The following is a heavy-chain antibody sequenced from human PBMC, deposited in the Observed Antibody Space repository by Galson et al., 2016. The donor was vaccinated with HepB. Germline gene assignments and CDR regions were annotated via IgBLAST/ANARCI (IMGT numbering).Heavy chain of an antibody. Sequence: SVKVSCKASGYTFSNYGINWVRQAPGQGLEWMGYFNIHYGSANYAQRLQDRFTMTTDTSTTTAYMELRSLRSDDTAVYYCARDKLLYSSGSYYHADVWGQGTTVTVSS. CDR1: GYTFSNYG. CDR3: ARDKLLYSSGSYYHADV. J-gene: IGHJ6*02. D-gene: IGHD3-10*01. CDR2: FNIHYGSA. V-gene: IGHV1-18*01.